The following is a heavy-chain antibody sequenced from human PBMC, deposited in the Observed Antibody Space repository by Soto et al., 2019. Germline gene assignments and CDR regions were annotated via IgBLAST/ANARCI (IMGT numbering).Heavy chain of an antibody. CDR2: ISAHNGNT. D-gene: IGHD1-1*01. J-gene: IGHJ4*02. CDR1: GYGFTTYG. Sequence: QVHLVQSGAEVKKPGASVKVSCKGSGYGFTTYGITWVRQAPGQGLEWMAWISAHNGNTNYAQKLQGRVTXTRDTSTSTAYMELRSLSSDDTAVYYCARGRYGDYWGQGALVTVSS. CDR3: ARGRYGDY. V-gene: IGHV1-18*01.